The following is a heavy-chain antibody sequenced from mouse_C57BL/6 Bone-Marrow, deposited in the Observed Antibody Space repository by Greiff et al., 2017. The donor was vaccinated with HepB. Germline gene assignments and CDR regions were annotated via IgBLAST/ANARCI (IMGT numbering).Heavy chain of an antibody. CDR1: GYAFSSSW. D-gene: IGHD1-1*01. V-gene: IGHV1-82*01. CDR3: AREGLYYGSSYVGWYFDV. J-gene: IGHJ1*03. Sequence: QVQLKQSGPELVKPGASVKISCKASGYAFSSSWMNWVKQRPGKGLEWIGRIYPGDGDTNYNGKFKGKATLTADKSSSTAYMQLSSLTSEDSAVYCCAREGLYYGSSYVGWYFDVWGTGTTVTVSS. CDR2: IYPGDGDT.